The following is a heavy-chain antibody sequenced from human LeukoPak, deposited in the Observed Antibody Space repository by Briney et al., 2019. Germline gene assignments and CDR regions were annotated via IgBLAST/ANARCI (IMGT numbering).Heavy chain of an antibody. Sequence: GASVKVSFKASGGTFSSYAISWVRQAPGQGLEWMGGIIPIFGTANYAQKFQGRVTITADESTSTAYMELSSLRSEDTAVYYCASRSHDSSGYYAEYFQHWGQGTLVTVSS. V-gene: IGHV1-69*01. CDR2: IIPIFGTA. J-gene: IGHJ1*01. CDR3: ASRSHDSSGYYAEYFQH. D-gene: IGHD3-22*01. CDR1: GGTFSSYA.